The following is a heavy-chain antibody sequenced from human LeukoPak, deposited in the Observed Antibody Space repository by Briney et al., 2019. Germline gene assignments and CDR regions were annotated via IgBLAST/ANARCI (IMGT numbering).Heavy chain of an antibody. D-gene: IGHD2-2*01. V-gene: IGHV3-64*02. CDR2: ISSIGDNT. CDR1: GFTFSSYS. Sequence: GGSLRLSCAASGFTFSSYSMHWLRQAPGKGLAYVSAISSIGDNTYYAGSVKGRFTISRDNSKNTLYLQMGSLRVEDMGVYYCAREVDRIFDYWGQGNLVTVSS. CDR3: AREVDRIFDY. J-gene: IGHJ4*02.